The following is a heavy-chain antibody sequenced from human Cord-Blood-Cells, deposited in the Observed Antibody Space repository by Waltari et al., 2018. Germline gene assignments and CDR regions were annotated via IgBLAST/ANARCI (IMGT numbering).Heavy chain of an antibody. D-gene: IGHD5-18*01. Sequence: QVQLQQWGAGLLKPSETLSLTCAVYGGSFSGYYWSWIRQPPGKGLEWIGEINHSGSTNYNPSLKSRVTISVDTSKSPFSLKLSSVTAADTAVYYCARPAPRTYTAMVTIYWYFDLWGRGTLVTVSS. CDR1: GGSFSGYY. V-gene: IGHV4-34*01. J-gene: IGHJ2*01. CDR3: ARPAPRTYTAMVTIYWYFDL. CDR2: INHSGST.